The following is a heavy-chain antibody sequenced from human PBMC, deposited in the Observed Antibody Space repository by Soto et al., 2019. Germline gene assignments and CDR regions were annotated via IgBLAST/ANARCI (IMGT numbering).Heavy chain of an antibody. D-gene: IGHD1-26*01. CDR3: ARDPIISGSYSHHWFDP. V-gene: IGHV3-30-3*01. CDR1: GFTFSSYA. J-gene: IGHJ5*02. Sequence: GGSLRLSCAASGFTFSSYAMHWVRQAPGKGLEWVAVISYDGSNKYYADSVKGRFTISRDNSKNTLYLQMNSLRAEDTAVYYCARDPIISGSYSHHWFDPWGQGTLVTVSS. CDR2: ISYDGSNK.